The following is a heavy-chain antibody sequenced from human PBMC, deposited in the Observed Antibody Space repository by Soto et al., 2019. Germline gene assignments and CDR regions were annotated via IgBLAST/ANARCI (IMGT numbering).Heavy chain of an antibody. V-gene: IGHV4-31*03. CDR2: IYHSGTT. CDR1: GGSISSGGYY. Sequence: SETLSLTCTVSGGSISSGGYYWSWIRQHPGKGLEWIGYIYHSGTTNYHPSLRSRVTISVDTSKNQFSLKMSSVTAADTAVHYCVRQADYYYMDVWGKGTTVTVSS. CDR3: VRQADYYYMDV. D-gene: IGHD6-13*01. J-gene: IGHJ6*03.